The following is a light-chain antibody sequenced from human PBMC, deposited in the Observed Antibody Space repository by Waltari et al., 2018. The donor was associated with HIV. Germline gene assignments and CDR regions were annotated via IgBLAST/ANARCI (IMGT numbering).Light chain of an antibody. J-gene: IGLJ2*01. V-gene: IGLV1-40*01. CDR1: SSNIGAGYD. CDR2: GNS. CDR3: QSYDSSLSGSV. Sequence: QSVLTQPPSVSGAPGQRVTISCTGSSSNIGAGYDVHWYQQLPGTAPKLHIFGNSKRPGGVPDRFSGSRSGTSASLAITGLQAEDEADYDCQSYDSSLSGSVFGGGTKLTVL.